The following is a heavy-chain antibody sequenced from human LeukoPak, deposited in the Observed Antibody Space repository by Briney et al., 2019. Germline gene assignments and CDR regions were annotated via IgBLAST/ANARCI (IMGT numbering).Heavy chain of an antibody. CDR1: GFTFSSYG. Sequence: PGRSLRLSCAASGFTFSSYGMHWVRQAPGKGLEWVAVISYDGSNKYYADSVKGRFTISRDNSKNTLYLQMNSLRAEHTAVYYCAKPSAGAAGTWVMDVWGQGTTVTVSS. V-gene: IGHV3-30*18. CDR3: AKPSAGAAGTWVMDV. J-gene: IGHJ6*02. D-gene: IGHD6-13*01. CDR2: ISYDGSNK.